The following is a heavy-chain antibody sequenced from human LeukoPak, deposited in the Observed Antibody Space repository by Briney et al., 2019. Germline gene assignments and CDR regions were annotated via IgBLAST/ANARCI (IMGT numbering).Heavy chain of an antibody. Sequence: GGSLRLSCAASGFIVSSNYMTWVRQAPGKGLEWVSVIYSGGSTYYADTVKGRFTISRDNSKNTVYLQMNNLRVEDTALYYCVQCLASSGFQIPGPGRDWGRGTLVTVSS. D-gene: IGHD3-22*01. CDR3: VQCLASSGFQIPGPGRD. J-gene: IGHJ4*02. CDR2: IYSGGST. CDR1: GFIVSSNY. V-gene: IGHV3-53*01.